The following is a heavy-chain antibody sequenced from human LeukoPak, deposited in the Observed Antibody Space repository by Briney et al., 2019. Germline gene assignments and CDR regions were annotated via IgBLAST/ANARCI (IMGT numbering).Heavy chain of an antibody. V-gene: IGHV3-48*03. Sequence: GGSLRLSCAASGFTFSSYEMNWVRQAPGKGLEWVSYISSSGSTIYYADSVKGRFTISRDNAKNSLYLQMNSLRAEDTAVYYCARAGQAQGSSWYTYYYYYYMDVWGKGTTVTISS. CDR3: ARAGQAQGSSWYTYYYYYYMDV. D-gene: IGHD6-13*01. CDR2: ISSSGSTI. J-gene: IGHJ6*03. CDR1: GFTFSSYE.